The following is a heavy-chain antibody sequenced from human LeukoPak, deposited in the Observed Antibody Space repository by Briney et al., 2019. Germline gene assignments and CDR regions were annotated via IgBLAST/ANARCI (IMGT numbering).Heavy chain of an antibody. V-gene: IGHV1-69*13. CDR3: ATSRIAVAGTGLDY. J-gene: IGHJ4*02. CDR1: GGTFSRYA. CDR2: ILPIIGTA. D-gene: IGHD6-19*01. Sequence: ASVKVSCKASGGTFSRYAISWVRQAPGQGLGWTGGILPIIGTANYAQKFQGRVTITADESTSTAYMGLSSLRSEDTAVYYCATSRIAVAGTGLDYWGQGTLVTVSS.